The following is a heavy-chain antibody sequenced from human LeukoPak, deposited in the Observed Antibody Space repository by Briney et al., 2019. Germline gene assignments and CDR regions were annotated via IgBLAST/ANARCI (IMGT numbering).Heavy chain of an antibody. CDR3: ASVAVSSGREGVLGWVSYYYYMDV. D-gene: IGHD6-19*01. Sequence: SQTLSLTCAISGDSVSSNSAAWNWIRQSPSRGLEWLGRTYYRSKWYNDYAVSVKSRITINPDTSKNQSSLQLNSVTPEDTAVYYCASVAVSSGREGVLGWVSYYYYMDVWGKGTTVTISS. V-gene: IGHV6-1*01. CDR1: GDSVSSNSAA. CDR2: TYYRSKWYN. J-gene: IGHJ6*03.